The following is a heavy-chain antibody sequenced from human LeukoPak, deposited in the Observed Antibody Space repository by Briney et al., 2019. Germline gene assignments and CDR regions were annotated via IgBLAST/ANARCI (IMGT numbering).Heavy chain of an antibody. CDR2: IFYGGNT. Sequence: SETLSLTCTVSDGSISSFYWTWIRQSPGKGLEWIAYIFYGGNTNYNPSLKSRVTMSMDTSKNQFSLKLTSVTAADTAVYYCASGTIFGVIAPSSFHRWGRGALVTVSS. D-gene: IGHD3-3*01. CDR1: DGSISSFY. J-gene: IGHJ5*02. V-gene: IGHV4-59*12. CDR3: ASGTIFGVIAPSSFHR.